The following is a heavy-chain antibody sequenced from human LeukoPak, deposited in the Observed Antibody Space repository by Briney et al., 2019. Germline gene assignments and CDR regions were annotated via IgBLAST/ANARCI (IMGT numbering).Heavy chain of an antibody. CDR3: VSPRGFSYGYFDY. V-gene: IGHV4-39*01. J-gene: IGHJ4*02. CDR1: GGSTSSSSAY. D-gene: IGHD5-18*01. CDR2: IYYSKNT. Sequence: SETLSLTCTVSGGSTSSSSAYWGWIRQPPGKGLEWIGSIYYSKNTYYNPSLKSRVTISADTSKNQFSLTLGSVSATDTAVYYCVSPRGFSYGYFDYWGQGTLVTVSS.